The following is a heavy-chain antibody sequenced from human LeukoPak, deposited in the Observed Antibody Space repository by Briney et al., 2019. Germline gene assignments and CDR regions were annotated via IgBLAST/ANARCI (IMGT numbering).Heavy chain of an antibody. J-gene: IGHJ4*02. CDR3: TRSRGYSYGYSDY. CDR2: IRSKAYDGTT. V-gene: IGHV3-49*03. CDR1: GFTFGDYA. D-gene: IGHD5-18*01. Sequence: GGSLRLSCTASGFTFGDYAMSWFRQAPGKGLEWVGFIRSKAYDGTTEYAASVEGRFTISRDDSKSIAYLQMNSLKTEDTAVYYCTRSRGYSYGYSDYWGQGTLVTVSS.